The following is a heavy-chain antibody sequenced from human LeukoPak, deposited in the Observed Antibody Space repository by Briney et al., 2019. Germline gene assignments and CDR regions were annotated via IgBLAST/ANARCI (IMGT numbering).Heavy chain of an antibody. Sequence: GGSLRLSCAASGFTVTDAWMNWVRQDPGKGLEWVGLLKSKTNGGTTDYTSPVKGRFTISRDDSKNILYLQMNSLRAEDTAVYYCARDDYHPWAFDYWGQGTLVTVSS. D-gene: IGHD4-11*01. CDR3: ARDDYHPWAFDY. J-gene: IGHJ4*02. CDR1: GFTVTDAW. V-gene: IGHV3-15*01. CDR2: LKSKTNGGTT.